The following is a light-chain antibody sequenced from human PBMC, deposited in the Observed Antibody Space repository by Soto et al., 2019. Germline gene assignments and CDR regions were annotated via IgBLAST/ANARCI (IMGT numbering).Light chain of an antibody. CDR1: QSVWTY. J-gene: IGKJ5*01. Sequence: EIVLTQSPPTLSLSPGERATLSCSASQSVWTYLAWYQQKRGQAPRLLMYDASNRASGVPARFSGSGSGTDFTLTISSLEPEDFAVYYCQQRNNWPRSTFGQGTRLAIK. CDR3: QQRNNWPRST. V-gene: IGKV3-11*01. CDR2: DAS.